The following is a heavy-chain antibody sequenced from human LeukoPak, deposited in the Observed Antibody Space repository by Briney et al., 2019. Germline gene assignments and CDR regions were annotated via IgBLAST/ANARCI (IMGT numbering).Heavy chain of an antibody. D-gene: IGHD3-22*01. V-gene: IGHV3-7*01. CDR3: ARKTFYYDNTKGYFDF. J-gene: IGHJ4*02. CDR2: IKPDGSEK. CDR1: GFTFSSSW. Sequence: PGGSLRLSCAASGFTFSSSWMSWVRQAPGKGLEWVANIKPDGSEKFYVDSVKGRFTISRDNAKNSLFLQMDSLRADDTAMYLCARKTFYYDNTKGYFDFWGQGTLVSVSS.